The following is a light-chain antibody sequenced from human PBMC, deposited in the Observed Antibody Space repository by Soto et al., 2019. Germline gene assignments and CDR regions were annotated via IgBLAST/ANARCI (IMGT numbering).Light chain of an antibody. Sequence: EIVLTQSPGTLSLSPGERATLSCRASQSVSSSYLAWYQQKPGQAPRLLIYGASTRATGIPARFSASGSGTDFTLTISRLEPEDFAVYYCQQYISSPLTFGQGTKVDIK. J-gene: IGKJ1*01. V-gene: IGKV3-20*01. CDR2: GAS. CDR1: QSVSSSY. CDR3: QQYISSPLT.